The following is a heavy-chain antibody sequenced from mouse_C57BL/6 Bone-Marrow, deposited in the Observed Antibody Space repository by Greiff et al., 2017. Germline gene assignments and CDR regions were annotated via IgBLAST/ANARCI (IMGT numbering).Heavy chain of an antibody. Sequence: QVQLQQSGAELARPGASVKLSCKASGYTFTSYGISWVKQRTGQGLEWIGEIYPRSGNTYYNEKFKGKDTLTADKSSSTAYMELRSLTSEDSAVYFCARWGTTVGAYWGQGTLVTVSA. V-gene: IGHV1-81*01. CDR1: GYTFTSYG. D-gene: IGHD1-1*01. CDR3: ARWGTTVGAY. J-gene: IGHJ3*01. CDR2: IYPRSGNT.